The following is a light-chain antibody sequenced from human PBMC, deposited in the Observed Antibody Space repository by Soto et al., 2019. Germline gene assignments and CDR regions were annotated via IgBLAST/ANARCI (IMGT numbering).Light chain of an antibody. CDR2: EVG. V-gene: IGLV2-14*01. Sequence: QSALTQPASVSGSPGQSITISCTGTSSDVGACHYVSWYLQHPGKAPKLMIYEVGNRPSGVSNRFSGSKSSNTAFLTISGLQAEDEADYCCCSYTSRSTYVFGTGTKLTVL. J-gene: IGLJ1*01. CDR3: CSYTSRSTYV. CDR1: SSDVGACHY.